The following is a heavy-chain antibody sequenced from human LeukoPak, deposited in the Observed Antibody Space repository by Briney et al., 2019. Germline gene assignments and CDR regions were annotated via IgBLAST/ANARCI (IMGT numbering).Heavy chain of an antibody. Sequence: GGSLRLSCAASGFTFSSYSMNWVRQAPGKGLEWVSYISSSSSTIYYADSVKGRFTISRDNAKNSLYLQMNSLRAEDTAVYYCASTETYYYDSSGYYDPPFDYWGQGTLVTVSS. V-gene: IGHV3-48*04. D-gene: IGHD3-22*01. CDR1: GFTFSSYS. CDR3: ASTETYYYDSSGYYDPPFDY. CDR2: ISSSSSTI. J-gene: IGHJ4*02.